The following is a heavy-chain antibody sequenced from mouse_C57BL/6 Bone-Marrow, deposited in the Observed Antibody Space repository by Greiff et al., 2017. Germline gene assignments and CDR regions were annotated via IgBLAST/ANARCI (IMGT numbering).Heavy chain of an antibody. V-gene: IGHV14-4*01. J-gene: IGHJ1*03. CDR2: IDPENGDT. CDR3: TYYYGSSGWYFDV. Sequence: EVQLQQPGAELVRPGASVKLSCTASGFNIKDDYMHWVKQRPEQGLEWIGWIDPENGDTEYASKFQGKATITADTSSNTAYLQLSGLTSADTAVYYSTYYYGSSGWYFDVWGTGTTVTVSS. CDR1: GFNIKDDY. D-gene: IGHD1-1*01.